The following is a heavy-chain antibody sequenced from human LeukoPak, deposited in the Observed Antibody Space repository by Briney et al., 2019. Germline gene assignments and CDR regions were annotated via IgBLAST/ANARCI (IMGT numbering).Heavy chain of an antibody. Sequence: PGGSLRLSCAASGFTFSSYWMHWVRQAPGKGLVWVSRLISDGSSASYADSVKGRFTISRDNTKNILYLQMNSLRAEDTAVYYCVRDSRYRPDVWGQGTTVTVSS. CDR1: GFTFSSYW. J-gene: IGHJ6*02. CDR3: VRDSRYRPDV. D-gene: IGHD1-1*01. CDR2: LISDGSSA. V-gene: IGHV3-74*01.